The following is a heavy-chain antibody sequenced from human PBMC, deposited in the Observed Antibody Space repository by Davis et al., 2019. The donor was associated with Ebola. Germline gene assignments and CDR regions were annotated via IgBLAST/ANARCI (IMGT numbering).Heavy chain of an antibody. J-gene: IGHJ3*02. CDR3: ARTSIVGTTTTASDI. D-gene: IGHD1-26*01. Sequence: AASVKVSCKASGYTFKNSAISWVRQAPGQGLEWMGWISAYNGKTAYAQILQGRVTMTTDTSTGTAYMELRSLRSDDTAVYFCARTSIVGTTTTASDIWGQGTMVTVSS. CDR2: ISAYNGKT. CDR1: GYTFKNSA. V-gene: IGHV1-18*01.